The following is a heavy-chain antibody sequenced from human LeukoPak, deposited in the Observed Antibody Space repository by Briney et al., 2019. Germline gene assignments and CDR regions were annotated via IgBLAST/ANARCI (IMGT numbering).Heavy chain of an antibody. CDR1: GGSISTYY. CDR2: VYYSGST. V-gene: IGHV4-59*01. D-gene: IGHD3-10*01. Sequence: SGTLSLTCTVSGGSISTYYWSWIRQPPGKGLEYIGYVYYSGSTNYKSSLQSRVSISVDTSKNQFSLKLRSVTAADTAVYYCARVWNYYGSGNYIITYAFDIWGHGTMVTVSS. J-gene: IGHJ3*02. CDR3: ARVWNYYGSGNYIITYAFDI.